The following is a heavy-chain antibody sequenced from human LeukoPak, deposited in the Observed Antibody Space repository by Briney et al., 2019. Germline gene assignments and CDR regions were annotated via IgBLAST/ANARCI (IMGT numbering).Heavy chain of an antibody. CDR2: ISWNSGSI. D-gene: IGHD2-15*01. V-gene: IGHV3-9*01. J-gene: IGHJ3*02. CDR1: GFTFDDYA. Sequence: AGGSLRLSCAASGFTFDDYAMHWVRQAPGKGLEWVSGISWNSGSIGYADSVKGRFTISRDNSKNTLYLQMNNLRAEDTAGYYCARGGVVVVGANTFDIWGQGTVVTVSS. CDR3: ARGGVVVVGANTFDI.